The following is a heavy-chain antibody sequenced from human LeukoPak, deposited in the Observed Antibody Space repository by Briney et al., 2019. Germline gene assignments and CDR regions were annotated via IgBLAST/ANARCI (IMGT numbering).Heavy chain of an antibody. Sequence: GGSLRLSCVASGFTFSTFAMIWVRQTPGKGLEWVSSLTGSGGTTYYADSVRGRFTISRDSSKDTLYLQMSSLRAEDTAVYYCAKTIVGRTDFDYWGQGTLVTVSS. V-gene: IGHV3-23*01. J-gene: IGHJ4*02. CDR1: GFTFSTFA. D-gene: IGHD1-26*01. CDR3: AKTIVGRTDFDY. CDR2: LTGSGGTT.